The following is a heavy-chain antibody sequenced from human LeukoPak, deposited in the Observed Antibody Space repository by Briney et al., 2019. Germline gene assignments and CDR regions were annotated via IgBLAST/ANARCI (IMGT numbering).Heavy chain of an antibody. J-gene: IGHJ4*02. CDR2: IYADERT. V-gene: IGHV4-61*02. Sequence: PSQTLSLTCTVPGGSIISSSYYWGWLRQPAGKGLEWIGRIYADERTAYNPSLESRVTISLDTSRNQFSLNLDSVTAADTAVYYCAGDFVPSWGQGTLVTVSS. CDR3: AGDFVPS. D-gene: IGHD4-17*01. CDR1: GGSIISSSYY.